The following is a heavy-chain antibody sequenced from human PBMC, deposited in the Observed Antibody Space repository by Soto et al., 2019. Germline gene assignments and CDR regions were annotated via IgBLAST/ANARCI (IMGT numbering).Heavy chain of an antibody. J-gene: IGHJ6*03. Sequence: QVPLQESGPGLVKPSQTLSLTCAISGDSVSSNSAAWNWIRQSPSRGLEWLGRTYYRSRWYNDYAVPVRSRITVNADTSKNQFSLQLTSVTPEDTAVYYCAGTTSYQWYYMDVWGKGTTVTVSS. CDR1: GDSVSSNSAA. CDR2: TYYRSRWYN. CDR3: AGTTSYQWYYMDV. V-gene: IGHV6-1*01. D-gene: IGHD1-7*01.